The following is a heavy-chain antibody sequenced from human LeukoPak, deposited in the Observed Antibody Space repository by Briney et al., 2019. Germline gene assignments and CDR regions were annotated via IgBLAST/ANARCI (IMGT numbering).Heavy chain of an antibody. J-gene: IGHJ4*02. CDR3: ARDSSYYHDSSSYLRGQFDS. D-gene: IGHD3-22*01. Sequence: PGGSLRLSCAASGFTFSSYSVNWVRQAPGKGLEWVSSISSSSSYIYYADSVKGRLTISRDNAKNSLYLQMNSLRAEDTAVYYCARDSSYYHDSSSYLRGQFDSWGQGTLVAVSS. V-gene: IGHV3-21*01. CDR2: ISSSSSYI. CDR1: GFTFSSYS.